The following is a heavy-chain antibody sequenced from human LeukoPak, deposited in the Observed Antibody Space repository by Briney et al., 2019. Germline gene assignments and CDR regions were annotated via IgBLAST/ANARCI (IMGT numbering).Heavy chain of an antibody. D-gene: IGHD2-15*01. CDR3: ARGYCSGGSCYSYYYYDYMDV. V-gene: IGHV4-39*07. J-gene: IGHJ6*03. Sequence: SETLSLTCTVSGDSVSSGDYYWGWIRQAPGKGLEWIGSINYSGSTYYNPSLKSRVTISVDTSKNQFSLKLSSVTAADTGVYYCARGYCSGGSCYSYYYYDYMDVWGKGTTVTVSS. CDR2: INYSGST. CDR1: GDSVSSGDYY.